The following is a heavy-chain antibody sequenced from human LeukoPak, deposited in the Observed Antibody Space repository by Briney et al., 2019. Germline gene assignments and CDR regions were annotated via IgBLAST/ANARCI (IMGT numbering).Heavy chain of an antibody. CDR2: TSTSGGNT. CDR3: VGGPGWVFDL. D-gene: IGHD1-26*01. J-gene: IGHJ2*01. CDR1: VFTFSSYS. V-gene: IGHV3-23*01. Sequence: PGGSLRLSCAASVFTFSSYSMSWVRQAPGKGQEWVSATSTSGGNTYYADSVKGRFTISRDNSKNTLYLQMNGLKAEDTAVYHCVGGPGWVFDLWGRGTLVTVSS.